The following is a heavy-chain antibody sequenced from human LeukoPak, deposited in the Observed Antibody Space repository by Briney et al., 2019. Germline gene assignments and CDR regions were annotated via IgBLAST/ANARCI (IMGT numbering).Heavy chain of an antibody. CDR2: IYTSGST. CDR1: GGSISSYY. D-gene: IGHD3-10*01. Sequence: PSETLSLTCTVSGGSISSYYWSWIRQPAGKGLEWIGRIYTSGSTNYNPSLKSRVTMSVDTSKNQFSLKLSSVTAADTAVYYCAKHPWFGEFWYFDLWGRGTLVTVSS. CDR3: AKHPWFGEFWYFDL. V-gene: IGHV4-4*07. J-gene: IGHJ2*01.